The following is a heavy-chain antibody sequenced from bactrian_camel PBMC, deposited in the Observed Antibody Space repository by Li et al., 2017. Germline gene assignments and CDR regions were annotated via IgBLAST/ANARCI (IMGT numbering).Heavy chain of an antibody. CDR1: GFAFNEYA. V-gene: IGHV3-1*01. J-gene: IGHJ7*01. Sequence: QLVESGGGLVQPGGSLRLSCAASGFAFNEYAIHWVRQAPGKGLEWVSASSGGTLYADSVMGRFTVSRDNAKNTLYLQLNSLKTEDTAMYYCATGGSIWPASAMDYWGKGTQVTVS. CDR2: SSGGT. D-gene: IGHD6*01.